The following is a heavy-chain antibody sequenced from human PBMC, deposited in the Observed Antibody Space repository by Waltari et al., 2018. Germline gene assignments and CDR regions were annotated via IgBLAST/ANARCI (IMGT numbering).Heavy chain of an antibody. D-gene: IGHD6-13*01. CDR2: INPSGGST. J-gene: IGHJ6*02. V-gene: IGHV1-46*01. CDR1: GYTFTSYH. Sequence: QVQLVQSGAEVKKPGASVKVSCKASGYTFTSYHLPWVRQAPAQGLEWMGIINPSGGSTSYAQKFQGGVTMTRDTSTSTVYMELSSLRSEDTAVYYCARDQAPRAALYYYGMDVWGQGTTVTVSS. CDR3: ARDQAPRAALYYYGMDV.